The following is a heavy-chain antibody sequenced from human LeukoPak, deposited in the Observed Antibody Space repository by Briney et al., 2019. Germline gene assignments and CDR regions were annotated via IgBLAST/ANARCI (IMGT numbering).Heavy chain of an antibody. V-gene: IGHV4-39*02. Sequence: KASETLSLTCTVSGGSISSSSYYWGWIRQPPGKGLEWIGTIYYSGTTYYNPSLKSRVTISADTSKNHFSLKLSSVTAADTAVYYCARPGHSYYYMDVWGKGTTATVSS. J-gene: IGHJ6*03. CDR2: IYYSGTT. CDR3: ARPGHSYYYMDV. CDR1: GGSISSSSYY. D-gene: IGHD1-1*01.